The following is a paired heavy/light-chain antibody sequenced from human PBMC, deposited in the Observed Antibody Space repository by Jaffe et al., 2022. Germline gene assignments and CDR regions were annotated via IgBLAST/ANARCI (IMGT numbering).Heavy chain of an antibody. D-gene: IGHD5-12*01. J-gene: IGHJ4*02. Sequence: QVELQESGPGLVRPSETLSLICTVSGGSLRSYYWSWIRQPPGKGLEWIGYVSDTGSDIYNPSLRSRVTMSVDTSNNQFSLNLRSVTPADTAVYYCVGEKYGGWRFDYWGQGTLVHVSS. CDR2: VSDTGSD. V-gene: IGHV4-59*01. CDR1: GGSLRSYY. CDR3: VGEKYGGWRFDY.
Light chain of an antibody. V-gene: IGKV2-30*01. CDR3: MQATHWPFT. J-gene: IGKJ5*01. CDR2: KVS. Sequence: DVVMTQSPLSLPVTLGQPASISCRSSQSPLYSDGNTYLNWFHQRPGQSPRRLIYKVSNRDSGVPDRFSGSGSGTDFTLRISRVEAEDVGVYYCMQATHWPFTFGQGTRLEIK. CDR1: QSPLYSDGNTY.